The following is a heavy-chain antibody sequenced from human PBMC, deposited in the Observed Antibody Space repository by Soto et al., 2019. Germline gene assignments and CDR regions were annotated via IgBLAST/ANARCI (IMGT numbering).Heavy chain of an antibody. Sequence: PGGSLRLSCGVSGFTFSSYAMSWVRQLPGKGLEWVSSISGSGGSKDHADSVKGRFTISRDNSKNTLYLQMNSLSAEDTAVYYCAKSSGSGSYSYYGMDVWGQGTTVTVSS. J-gene: IGHJ6*02. V-gene: IGHV3-23*01. CDR2: ISGSGGSK. CDR3: AKSSGSGSYSYYGMDV. D-gene: IGHD3-10*01. CDR1: GFTFSSYA.